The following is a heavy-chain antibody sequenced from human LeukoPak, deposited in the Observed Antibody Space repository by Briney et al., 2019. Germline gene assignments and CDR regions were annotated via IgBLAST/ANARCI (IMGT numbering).Heavy chain of an antibody. D-gene: IGHD5-12*01. V-gene: IGHV3-30*01. CDR3: ASAEFGPWSGYGGAGQFDY. Sequence: GRSLRLSCAASGFTFSSYAMHWVRQAPGKGLEWVAVISYDGSNKYYADSVKGRFTISRDNSKNTLYLQMNSLRAEDTAVYYCASAEFGPWSGYGGAGQFDYWGQGTLVTVSS. CDR2: ISYDGSNK. J-gene: IGHJ4*02. CDR1: GFTFSSYA.